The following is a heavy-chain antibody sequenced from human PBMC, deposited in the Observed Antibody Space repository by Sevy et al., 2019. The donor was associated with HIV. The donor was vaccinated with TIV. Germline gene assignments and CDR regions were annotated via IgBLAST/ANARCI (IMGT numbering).Heavy chain of an antibody. J-gene: IGHJ4*02. Sequence: GGSLRLSCAASGFSFSSYGMHWVRQAPGKGLEWMSYIQYDGSNKDYADSVKGRFTISRDNSKNTLYLQMNSLRVEDTGVFYCGKEGGGGGGGHWGQGTLVTVSS. CDR1: GFSFSSYG. D-gene: IGHD3-16*01. CDR3: GKEGGGGGGGH. CDR2: IQYDGSNK. V-gene: IGHV3-30*02.